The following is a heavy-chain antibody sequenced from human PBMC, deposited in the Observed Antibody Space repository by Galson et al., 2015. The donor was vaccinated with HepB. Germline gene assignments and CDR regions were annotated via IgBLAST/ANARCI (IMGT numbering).Heavy chain of an antibody. V-gene: IGHV1-58*01. CDR1: GFTFTSSA. Sequence: SVKVSCKASGFTFTSSAVQWVRQARGQRLEWIGWIVVGSGNTNYAQKFQERVTITRDMSTSTAYMELSSLRSEDTAVYYCAADLYYYDSSGYAYPLFAFDIWGQGTMVTVSS. CDR3: AADLYYYDSSGYAYPLFAFDI. J-gene: IGHJ3*02. CDR2: IVVGSGNT. D-gene: IGHD3-22*01.